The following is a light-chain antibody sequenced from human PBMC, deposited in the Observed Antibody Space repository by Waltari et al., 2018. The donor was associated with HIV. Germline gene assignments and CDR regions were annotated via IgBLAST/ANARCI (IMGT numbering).Light chain of an antibody. J-gene: IGLJ1*01. Sequence: QSVLTQAPSVSGAPGQRVPIHCTWSSSNIVAHFAVHWSQLLPGSSPNLLIFANSNRPSGVPDRFSGSKSGTSASLAITGLHPEDEAEYYCQSFDSSLNAYVFGTGTTVIVL. CDR3: QSFDSSLNAYV. V-gene: IGLV1-40*01. CDR1: SSNIVAHFA. CDR2: ANS.